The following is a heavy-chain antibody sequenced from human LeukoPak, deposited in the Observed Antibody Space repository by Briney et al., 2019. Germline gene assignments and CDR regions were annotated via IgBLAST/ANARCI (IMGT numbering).Heavy chain of an antibody. CDR1: GGSICSGDYY. CDR3: AREITAAGKNWFDP. D-gene: IGHD6-13*01. J-gene: IGHJ5*02. V-gene: IGHV4-30-4*01. Sequence: SQTLSLTCTVSGGSICSGDYYWSWIRQPPGKGLEWIGYIYYSGSTYYNPSLKSRVTISVDTSKNQFSLKLSSVTAADTAVYYCAREITAAGKNWFDPWGQGTLVTVSS. CDR2: IYYSGST.